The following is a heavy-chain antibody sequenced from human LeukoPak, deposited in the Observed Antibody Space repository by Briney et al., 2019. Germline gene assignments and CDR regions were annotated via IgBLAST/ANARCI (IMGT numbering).Heavy chain of an antibody. Sequence: ASVKVSCKASGYTFTGYYMHWVRQDPGEGIEWMGWINPNSGGTIYAQYFQGGVTMTRDTSISTAYMELSRLRSDDTAVYYCARGGDYNWNFDYWGQGTLVTVSS. V-gene: IGHV1-2*02. D-gene: IGHD1-20*01. J-gene: IGHJ4*02. CDR1: GYTFTGYY. CDR2: INPNSGGT. CDR3: ARGGDYNWNFDY.